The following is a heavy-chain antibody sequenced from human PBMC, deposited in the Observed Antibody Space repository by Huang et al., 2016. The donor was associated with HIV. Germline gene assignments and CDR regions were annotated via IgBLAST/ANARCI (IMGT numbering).Heavy chain of an antibody. V-gene: IGHV1-18*01. CDR2: TSADSSYT. J-gene: IGHJ3*02. CDR1: GYPFTSYG. CDR3: TRDPLYAPTWKRNAASFI. Sequence: QAQLMQSGGEVQKTGASVRVSCKASGYPFTSYGISWVRQAPVHVVEWVGWTSADSSYTDDAKKFTARLPLPGDSSTTTAYSELTGLTSDDTAVYYCTRDPLYAPTWKRNAASFIWGQGTMVTVSS. D-gene: IGHD2-8*01.